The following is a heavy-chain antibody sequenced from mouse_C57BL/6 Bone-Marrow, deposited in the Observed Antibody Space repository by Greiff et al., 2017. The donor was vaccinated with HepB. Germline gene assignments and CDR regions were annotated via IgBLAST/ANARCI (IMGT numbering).Heavy chain of an antibody. CDR2: IWSDGST. D-gene: IGHD2-4*01. J-gene: IGHJ4*01. CDR3: ARHSDGDYDDGYYAMDY. Sequence: VMLVESGPGLVAPSQSLSITCTVSGFSLTSYGVHWVRQPPGKGLEWLVVIWSDGSTTYNSALKSRLSISKDNSKSQVFLKMNSLQTDDTAMYYCARHSDGDYDDGYYAMDYWGQGTSVTVSS. CDR1: GFSLTSYG. V-gene: IGHV2-6-1*01.